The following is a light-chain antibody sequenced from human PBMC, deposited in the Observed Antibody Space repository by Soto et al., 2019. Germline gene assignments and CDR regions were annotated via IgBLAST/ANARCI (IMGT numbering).Light chain of an antibody. CDR2: EVS. J-gene: IGLJ7*01. CDR3: SSYTTSSTQV. CDR1: SSDVGYYNY. V-gene: IGLV2-14*01. Sequence: QSVLTQPASVSGSPGQSITISCTGTSSDVGYYNYVSWYQHHPGKVPKLMIYEVSNRPSGVSNRFSGSKSGNTASLTISGLQAEDEADYSCSSYTTSSTQVFGGGTQLTVL.